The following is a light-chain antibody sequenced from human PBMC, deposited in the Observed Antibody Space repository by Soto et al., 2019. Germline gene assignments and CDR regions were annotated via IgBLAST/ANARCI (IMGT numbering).Light chain of an antibody. CDR1: QSVSSSY. CDR3: QHYGTSAL. V-gene: IGKV3-20*01. CDR2: GAS. Sequence: EIVLTQSPGTLSLSPGERATLSCRASQSVSSSYLAWYHQKPGQAPSLLIYGASNRATGIPDRFSVSASGTDFTLTISRLEPEDFAVYYCQHYGTSALFGPGTKVDIK. J-gene: IGKJ3*01.